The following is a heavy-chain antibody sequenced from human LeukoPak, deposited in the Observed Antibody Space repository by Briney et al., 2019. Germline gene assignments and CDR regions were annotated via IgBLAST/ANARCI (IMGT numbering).Heavy chain of an antibody. Sequence: PSETLSLTCAVYGGSFRGYYWSRIRQPPGKGLEWIGEINHSGSTNYNPSLKSRVTISVDTSKNQFSLKLSSVTAADTAVYYCARFTLKWLVRNWFDPWGQGTLVTVSS. V-gene: IGHV4-34*01. CDR3: ARFTLKWLVRNWFDP. CDR2: INHSGST. J-gene: IGHJ5*02. D-gene: IGHD6-19*01. CDR1: GGSFRGYY.